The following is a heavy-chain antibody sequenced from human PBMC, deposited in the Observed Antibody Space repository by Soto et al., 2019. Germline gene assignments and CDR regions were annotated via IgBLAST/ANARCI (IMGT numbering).Heavy chain of an antibody. CDR1: SGSISSSSYY. V-gene: IGHV4-39*01. J-gene: IGHJ5*02. CDR3: ARQAAAGLFRTGP. Sequence: QLQLQESGPGLVKPSETLSLTCTVSSGSISSSSYYWGWIRQPPGKGLEWIGSIYYSGSTYYNPSLKSRVTISVDTSKNQFSLKLSSVTAADTAVYYCARQAAAGLFRTGPWGQGTLVTVSS. D-gene: IGHD6-13*01. CDR2: IYYSGST.